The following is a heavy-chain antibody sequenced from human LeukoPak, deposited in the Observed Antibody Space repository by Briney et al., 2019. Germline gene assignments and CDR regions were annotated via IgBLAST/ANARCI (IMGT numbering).Heavy chain of an antibody. D-gene: IGHD6-6*01. CDR2: ISGSDGRT. CDR1: GFTFSNYA. Sequence: GGSLRLSCAASGFTFSNYAMNWVRQAPGKGLEWVSAISGSDGRTYYADSVKGRFTITRDNSKNTLYLQMNSLRAEDTAVYYCARDRYSSSTFFDYWGQGTLVTVSS. CDR3: ARDRYSSSTFFDY. J-gene: IGHJ4*02. V-gene: IGHV3-23*01.